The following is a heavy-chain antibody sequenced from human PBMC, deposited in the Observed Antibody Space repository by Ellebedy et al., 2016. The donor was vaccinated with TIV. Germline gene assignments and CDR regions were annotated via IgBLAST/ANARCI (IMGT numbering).Heavy chain of an antibody. CDR3: ARGYSYGGFYYGMEV. CDR2: INWNGGST. Sequence: GGSLRLXXSVSGFTLEDHGMSWVRQVPGKGLEWFAGINWNGGSTGYADSVQGRFTISKDNAKNSVYLEMNGLRVEDTALYYCARGYSYGGFYYGMEVWGQGTTVIVSS. CDR1: GFTLEDHG. V-gene: IGHV3-20*03. D-gene: IGHD1-26*01. J-gene: IGHJ6*02.